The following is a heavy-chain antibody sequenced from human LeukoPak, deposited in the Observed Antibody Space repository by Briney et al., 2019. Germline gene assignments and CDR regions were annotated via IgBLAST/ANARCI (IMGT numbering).Heavy chain of an antibody. CDR2: ISGPGGTT. V-gene: IGHV3-23*01. CDR3: AKENWNDGSYFDY. CDR1: GFTSSTHA. D-gene: IGHD1-1*01. J-gene: IGHJ4*02. Sequence: GGSLRLSCVVSGFTSSTHAMTWVRQAPGKGLERVSDISGPGGTTYYAASVKGRFTISRDNSKNTLFLQMNSLRAEDTAVYYCAKENWNDGSYFDYWGQGTLVTVSS.